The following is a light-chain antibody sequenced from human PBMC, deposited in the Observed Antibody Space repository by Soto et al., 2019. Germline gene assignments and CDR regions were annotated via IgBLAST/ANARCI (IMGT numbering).Light chain of an antibody. J-gene: IGLJ3*02. CDR1: SSDVGSYNH. CDR2: EVS. CDR3: SLKTETITRV. V-gene: IGLV2-18*01. Sequence: QSVLTQPPSVSGSPGQSVTISCTGTSSDVGSYNHVSWYQQPPGTAPKVIIYEVSDRPSGVPDRFSGSKSGNTASLTISGLQAEDEADYYCSLKTETITRVFGGGTKLTVL.